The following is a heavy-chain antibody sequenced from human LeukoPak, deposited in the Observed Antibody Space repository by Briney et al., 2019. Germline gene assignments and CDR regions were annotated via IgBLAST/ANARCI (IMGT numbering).Heavy chain of an antibody. J-gene: IGHJ6*02. Sequence: PSETLSLTCTVSGGSISSYYWSWIRQPPGKGLEWIGYIYYSGSTNYNPSLKSRVTISVDTSKNQFSLKLSSVTAADTAVYYRARAPSIAARDYYYYGMDVWGRGTTVTVSS. CDR3: ARAPSIAARDYYYYGMDV. CDR2: IYYSGST. CDR1: GGSISSYY. V-gene: IGHV4-59*01. D-gene: IGHD6-6*01.